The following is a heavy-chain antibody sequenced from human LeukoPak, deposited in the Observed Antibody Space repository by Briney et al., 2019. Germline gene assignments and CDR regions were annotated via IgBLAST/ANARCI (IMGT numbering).Heavy chain of an antibody. V-gene: IGHV7-4-1*02. CDR1: GYTFTSYA. CDR2: INTNTGNP. CDR3: ARDNYGSGSHYYFQH. D-gene: IGHD3-10*01. Sequence: ASVKVSCKASGYTFTSYAMNWVRQAPGQGLEWMGWINTNTGNPTYAQGFTGRFVFSLDTSVSTAYLQISSLKAEDTAVYYCARDNYGSGSHYYFQHWGQGTLVTVSS. J-gene: IGHJ1*01.